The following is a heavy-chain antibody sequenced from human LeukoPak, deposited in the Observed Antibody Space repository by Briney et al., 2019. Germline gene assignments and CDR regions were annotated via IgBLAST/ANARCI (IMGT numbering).Heavy chain of an antibody. CDR1: GFTVSSNY. V-gene: IGHV3-53*05. D-gene: IGHD3-22*01. CDR3: AKDPSYYYDFSGYYGAFDI. J-gene: IGHJ3*02. CDR2: IYSGGST. Sequence: PGGSLRLSCAASGFTVSSNYMSWVRQAPGKGLEWVSVIYSGGSTYYADSVKGRFTISRDNSKNTLYLQMNSLRAEDTAVYYCAKDPSYYYDFSGYYGAFDIWGQGTMVTVSS.